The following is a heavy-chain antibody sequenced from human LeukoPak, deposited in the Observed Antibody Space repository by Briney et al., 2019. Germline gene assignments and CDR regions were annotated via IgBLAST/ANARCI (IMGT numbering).Heavy chain of an antibody. CDR3: ARQGAPPMGHFDY. CDR1: GGSISSSNW. Sequence: SETLSLTCAVSGGSISSSNWWSWVRQPPGKGLEWIGEIYHSGSTNYNPSLKSRVTISVDKSKNQFSLKLSSMTAADTALYYCARQGAPPMGHFDYWGQGTLVTVSS. J-gene: IGHJ4*02. D-gene: IGHD3-10*01. V-gene: IGHV4-4*02. CDR2: IYHSGST.